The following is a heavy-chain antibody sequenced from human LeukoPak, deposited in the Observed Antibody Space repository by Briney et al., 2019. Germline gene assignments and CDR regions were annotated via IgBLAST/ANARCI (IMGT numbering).Heavy chain of an antibody. CDR1: GFTFSSYA. J-gene: IGHJ4*02. D-gene: IGHD4-17*01. V-gene: IGHV3-30*04. CDR2: ISYDGSNK. CDR3: ARDSSAGDYENYFDY. Sequence: GGSLRLSCAASGFTFSSYAMHWVRQAPGKGLEGVAVISYDGSNKYYADSVKGRFTISRDNSKNTLYLQMNSLRAEDTAVYYCARDSSAGDYENYFDYWGQGTLVTVSP.